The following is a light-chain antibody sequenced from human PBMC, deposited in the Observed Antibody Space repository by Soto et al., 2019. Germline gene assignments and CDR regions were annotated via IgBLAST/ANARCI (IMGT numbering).Light chain of an antibody. Sequence: EIVLTQSPGTLSLSPGERATLSCRASQYVTSNYLAWYQQKPGQAPRLLIYTTSSRASGVPARFGGSRSGTDFTPTTSRLAPEGCAVEYCPEYGGSPWTFGQGTRVEVK. CDR1: QYVTSNY. J-gene: IGKJ1*01. CDR3: PEYGGSPWT. CDR2: TTS. V-gene: IGKV3-20*01.